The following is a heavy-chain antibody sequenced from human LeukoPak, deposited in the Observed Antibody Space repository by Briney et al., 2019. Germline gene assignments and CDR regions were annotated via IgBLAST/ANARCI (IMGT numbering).Heavy chain of an antibody. Sequence: ASVKVSCKASGYTFTGYYMHWVRQAPGQGLEWMGWINPNSGGTNYAQKFQGRVTMTRDTSISTAYMELSRLRSGDTAVYYCARDLSVWFGELYYYYYMDVWGKGTTVTVSS. CDR2: INPNSGGT. D-gene: IGHD3-10*01. CDR1: GYTFTGYY. J-gene: IGHJ6*03. CDR3: ARDLSVWFGELYYYYYMDV. V-gene: IGHV1-2*02.